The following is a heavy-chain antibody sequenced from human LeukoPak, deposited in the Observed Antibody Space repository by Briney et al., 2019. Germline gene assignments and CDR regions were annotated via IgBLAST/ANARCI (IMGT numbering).Heavy chain of an antibody. J-gene: IGHJ6*03. Sequence: GGSLRLSCAASGFTFSDYYMSWIRQAPGKGLEWVSYISSSSSTIYYADSVKGRFTISRDNAKNSLYLQMNSLRAEDTAVYYCARESFAFTDYYYYYMDVWGKGTTVTVSS. CDR2: ISSSSSTI. CDR1: GFTFSDYY. CDR3: ARESFAFTDYYYYYMDV. V-gene: IGHV3-11*04. D-gene: IGHD3-16*01.